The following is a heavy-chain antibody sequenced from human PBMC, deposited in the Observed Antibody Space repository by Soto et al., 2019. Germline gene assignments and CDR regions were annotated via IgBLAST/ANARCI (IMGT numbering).Heavy chain of an antibody. D-gene: IGHD2-15*01. V-gene: IGHV3-30*18. CDR1: GFTFSSYG. CDR2: ISYDGSNK. CDR3: AKALLPTVYHMDV. Sequence: QVQLVESGGGVVQPGRSLRLSCAASGFTFSSYGMHWVRQAPGKGLEWVAVISYDGSNKYYADSVKGRFTISRDNSKNTLYLQMNSLRAEDTAVYYCAKALLPTVYHMDVWGKGTTVTVSS. J-gene: IGHJ6*03.